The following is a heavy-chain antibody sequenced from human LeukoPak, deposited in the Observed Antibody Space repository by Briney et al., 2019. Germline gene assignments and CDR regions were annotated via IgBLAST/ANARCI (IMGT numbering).Heavy chain of an antibody. V-gene: IGHV3-9*01. CDR1: GFTFNNYA. Sequence: GGSLRLSCAGSGFTFNNYAMHWVRQPPGKGLEWVSGISWNSGTIDYADSVRGRFTISRDNAKNSLYLQMDSLRVEDTAFYYCAKDNRRHYTSGPNPDSLHWGQGALVTVSS. CDR3: AKDNRRHYTSGPNPDSLH. D-gene: IGHD6-19*01. J-gene: IGHJ4*02. CDR2: ISWNSGTI.